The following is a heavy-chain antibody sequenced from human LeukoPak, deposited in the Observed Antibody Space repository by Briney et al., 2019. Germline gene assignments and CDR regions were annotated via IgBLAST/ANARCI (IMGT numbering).Heavy chain of an antibody. Sequence: PSETLSLTCTVSGASISTSRYYWGWIRQPPGKGLEWIGTVYYTGSTYYNPSLKSRVTVSIDTSNNQFSLKLNSVTAADTAVYYCARRYCSGGSCYSDSAYGWFDPWGQGTLVTVSS. CDR1: GASISTSRYY. V-gene: IGHV4-39*07. D-gene: IGHD2-15*01. CDR2: VYYTGST. J-gene: IGHJ5*02. CDR3: ARRYCSGGSCYSDSAYGWFDP.